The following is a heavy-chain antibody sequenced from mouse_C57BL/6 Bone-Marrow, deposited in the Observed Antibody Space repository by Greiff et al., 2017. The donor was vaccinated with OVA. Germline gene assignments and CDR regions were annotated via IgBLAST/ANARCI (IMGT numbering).Heavy chain of an antibody. Sequence: VQLVESGAELVRPGTSVKMSCKASGYTFTNYWIGWAKQRPGHGLEWIGDIYPGGGYTNYNEKFKGKATLTADKSSSTAYMQFSSLTSEDSAIYYCAREGYYGRFDYWGQGTTLTVSS. J-gene: IGHJ2*01. CDR2: IYPGGGYT. V-gene: IGHV1-63*01. CDR3: AREGYYGRFDY. CDR1: GYTFTNYW. D-gene: IGHD1-1*01.